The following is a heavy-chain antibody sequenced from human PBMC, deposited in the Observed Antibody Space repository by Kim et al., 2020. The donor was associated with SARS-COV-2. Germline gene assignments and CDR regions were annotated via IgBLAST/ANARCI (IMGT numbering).Heavy chain of an antibody. CDR2: IYYSGST. CDR3: ARGNLVRGVTANWFDP. J-gene: IGHJ5*02. Sequence: SETLSLTCTVSGGSISSGGYYWSWIRQHPGKGLEWIGYIYYSGSTYYNPSLKSRVTISVDTSKNQFSLKLSSVTAADTAVYYCARGNLVRGVTANWFDPWGQGNLVTVSS. D-gene: IGHD3-10*01. V-gene: IGHV4-31*03. CDR1: GGSISSGGYY.